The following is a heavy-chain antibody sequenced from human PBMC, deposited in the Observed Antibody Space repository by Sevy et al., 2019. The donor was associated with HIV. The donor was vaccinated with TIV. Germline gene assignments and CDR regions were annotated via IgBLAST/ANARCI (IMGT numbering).Heavy chain of an antibody. V-gene: IGHV3-30-3*01. CDR1: GFTFSSYA. CDR2: ISYDGSNK. CDR3: ARDRPGLRFLECLFY. D-gene: IGHD3-3*01. Sequence: GGSLRLSCAASGFTFSSYAMHWVRQAPGKGLEWVAVISYDGSNKYYADSVKGRFTISRDNSKNTLYLQMNSLRAEDTAVYYCARDRPGLRFLECLFYWGQGTLVTVSS. J-gene: IGHJ4*02.